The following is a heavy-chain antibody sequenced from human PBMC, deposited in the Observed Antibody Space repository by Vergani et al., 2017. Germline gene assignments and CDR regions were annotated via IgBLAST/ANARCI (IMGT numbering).Heavy chain of an antibody. V-gene: IGHV4-59*01. CDR3: ARAPEWSRGWFDP. CDR1: GGSISSYY. Sequence: QVQLQESGPGLVKPSETLSLTCTVSGGSISSYYWSWIQQPPGKGLEWIGYIYYSGSTNYNPSLKSRVTISVDTSKNQFSLKLSSVTAADTAVYYCARAPEWSRGWFDPWGQGTLVTVSS. J-gene: IGHJ5*02. CDR2: IYYSGST. D-gene: IGHD2-8*01.